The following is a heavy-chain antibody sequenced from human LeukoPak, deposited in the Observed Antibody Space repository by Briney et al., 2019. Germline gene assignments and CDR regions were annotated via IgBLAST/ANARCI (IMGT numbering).Heavy chain of an antibody. V-gene: IGHV4-30-4*07. CDR3: ARDLSGGATTSFDP. J-gene: IGHJ5*02. D-gene: IGHD5-12*01. Sequence: SETLSLTCAVSGVAISRGGYAWNWIRQPPGKGLEWIAYIYHSGTTYYNPSLKSRATISVDTSKNQFSLKLSSVTAADTAVYYCARDLSGGATTSFDPWGQGTLVTVSS. CDR2: IYHSGTT. CDR1: GVAISRGGYA.